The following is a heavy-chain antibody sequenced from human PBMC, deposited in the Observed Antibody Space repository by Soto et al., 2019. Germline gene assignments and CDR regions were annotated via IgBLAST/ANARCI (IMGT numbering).Heavy chain of an antibody. CDR2: INHSGST. Sequence: ETLSLTCAVYGGSFSGYYWSWIRQPPGKGLEWIGEINHSGSTNYNPSLKSRVTISVDTSKNQFSLKLSSVTAADTAVYYCARGKLSDYVWGSYRYHFDYWGQGTVVTVS. J-gene: IGHJ4*02. D-gene: IGHD3-16*02. CDR3: ARGKLSDYVWGSYRYHFDY. CDR1: GGSFSGYY. V-gene: IGHV4-34*01.